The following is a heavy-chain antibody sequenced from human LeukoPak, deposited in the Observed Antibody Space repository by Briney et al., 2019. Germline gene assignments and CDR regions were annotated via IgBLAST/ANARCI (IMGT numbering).Heavy chain of an antibody. J-gene: IGHJ4*02. CDR3: AREYYYDSSGYFY. CDR1: GGSFSSYY. D-gene: IGHD3-22*01. CDR2: INHSGST. Sequence: SETLSLTCAVYGGSFSSYYWSWIRQPPGKGLEWIGEINHSGSTNYNPSLKSRVTISVDTSKNQFSLKLSSVTAADTAVYYCAREYYYDSSGYFYWGQGTLVTVSS. V-gene: IGHV4-34*01.